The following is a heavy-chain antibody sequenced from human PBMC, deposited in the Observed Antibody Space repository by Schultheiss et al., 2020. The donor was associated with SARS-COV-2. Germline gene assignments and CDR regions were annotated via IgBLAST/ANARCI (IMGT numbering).Heavy chain of an antibody. D-gene: IGHD1-26*01. Sequence: SETLSLTCTVSGGSISSYYWSWIRQPAGKGLEWIGRIYTSGSTNYNPSLKSRVTMSVDTSKNQFSLKLSSVTAADTAVYYCARDSGVGATRPNAFDIWGQGTMVTVSS. V-gene: IGHV4-4*07. CDR2: IYTSGST. CDR3: ARDSGVGATRPNAFDI. J-gene: IGHJ3*02. CDR1: GGSISSYY.